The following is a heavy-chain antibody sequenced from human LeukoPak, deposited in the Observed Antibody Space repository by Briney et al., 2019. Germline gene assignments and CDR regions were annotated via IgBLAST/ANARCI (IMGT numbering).Heavy chain of an antibody. D-gene: IGHD2-15*01. CDR3: ARLIPCSGGSCLLDYFDY. V-gene: IGHV4-38-2*01. J-gene: IGHJ4*02. CDR1: GYSITSGYY. Sequence: SETLSLTCAVSGYSITSGYYWGWIRQSPGKGLESIASMFHSGTTYYNPSLQSRVTISLDTSKNQFSLKLTSVTAADTGVYYCARLIPCSGGSCLLDYFDYWGQGTLVTVSS. CDR2: MFHSGTT.